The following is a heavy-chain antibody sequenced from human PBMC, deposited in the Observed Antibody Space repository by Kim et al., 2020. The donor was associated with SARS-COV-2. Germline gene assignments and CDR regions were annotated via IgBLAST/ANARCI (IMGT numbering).Heavy chain of an antibody. Sequence: GGSLRLSCAASGFTLSSYQMYWVRQAPGKGLVWVSHIRSDGSRTTYADSVKGRFTISRDNAKNTLYLQMNSLRADDTAVYYCAGRRSREVANWGPGTLVT. V-gene: IGHV3-74*01. D-gene: IGHD5-12*01. CDR2: IRSDGSRT. CDR3: AGRRSREVAN. J-gene: IGHJ1*01. CDR1: GFTLSSYQ.